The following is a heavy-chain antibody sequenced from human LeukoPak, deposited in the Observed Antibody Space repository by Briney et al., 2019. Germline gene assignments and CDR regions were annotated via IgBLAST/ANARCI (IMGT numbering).Heavy chain of an antibody. CDR3: AKTTYCTGGSCYSGLLEY. CDR2: MYIDGDT. V-gene: IGHV3-53*01. J-gene: IGHJ4*02. Sequence: GESLRLSCAASGFSVSSNAVSWMRQAPGQGLEWVSVMYIDGDTDYVDAVKGRFTISRDNSKNTLFLQMNSLRAEDTAMYYCAKTTYCTGGSCYSGLLEYWGQGTLVTVSS. D-gene: IGHD2-15*01. CDR1: GFSVSSNA.